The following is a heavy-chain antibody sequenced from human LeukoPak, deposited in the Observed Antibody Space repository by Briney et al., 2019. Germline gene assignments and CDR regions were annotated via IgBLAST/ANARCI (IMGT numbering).Heavy chain of an antibody. V-gene: IGHV4-59*01. D-gene: IGHD6-13*01. CDR1: GGSISSYY. Sequence: SETLSPTCTVSGGSISSYYWSWIRQPPGKGLEWIGYIYYSGSTNYNPSLKSRVTISVDTSKNQFSLKLSSVTAADTAVYYCASGPYSSSWIYWGQGTLVTVSS. CDR2: IYYSGST. J-gene: IGHJ4*02. CDR3: ASGPYSSSWIY.